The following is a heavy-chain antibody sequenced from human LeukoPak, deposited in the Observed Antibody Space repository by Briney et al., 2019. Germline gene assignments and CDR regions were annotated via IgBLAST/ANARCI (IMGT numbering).Heavy chain of an antibody. Sequence: GGSLRLSCVASGLTFSNYWMNWVRQAPGKGLEWVANIKQDGSEKYYVDSVKGRFTISRDNAKNSLYLQMNSLRAEDTAVYYCAGEVSYYDFWSGYVWGQGTLVTVSS. CDR3: AGEVSYYDFWSGYV. D-gene: IGHD3-3*01. CDR1: GLTFSNYW. CDR2: IKQDGSEK. V-gene: IGHV3-7*01. J-gene: IGHJ4*02.